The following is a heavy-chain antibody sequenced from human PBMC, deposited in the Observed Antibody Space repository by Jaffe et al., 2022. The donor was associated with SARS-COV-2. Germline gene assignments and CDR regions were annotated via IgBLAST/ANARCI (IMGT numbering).Heavy chain of an antibody. V-gene: IGHV3-49*03. CDR2: IRSKAYDGTT. Sequence: EVQLVESGGGLVQPGRSLRLSCTASGFTFGDYAMSWFRQAPGKGLEWVGFIRSKAYDGTTEYAASVKGRFTISRDDSKNIAYLQMNSLKTEDTAVYYCTRSPYYYDSSGYNFSAFDIWGQGTMVTVSS. CDR1: GFTFGDYA. D-gene: IGHD3-22*01. CDR3: TRSPYYYDSSGYNFSAFDI. J-gene: IGHJ3*02.